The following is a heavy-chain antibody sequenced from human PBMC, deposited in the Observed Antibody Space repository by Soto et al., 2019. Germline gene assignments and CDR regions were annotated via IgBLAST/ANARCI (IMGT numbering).Heavy chain of an antibody. Sequence: QITLKESGPTLVKPTQTLTLTCTFSGFSLSTSGVGVGWIRQPPGKALEWLALIYWNNDKRYSPSLKSRLTITKDPSKNQVVLTMTNMDPVDTATYYCALKLSRIAAAGSHWFDPCGQGTLVTVSS. CDR1: GFSLSTSGVG. D-gene: IGHD6-13*01. CDR3: ALKLSRIAAAGSHWFDP. V-gene: IGHV2-5*01. CDR2: IYWNNDK. J-gene: IGHJ5*02.